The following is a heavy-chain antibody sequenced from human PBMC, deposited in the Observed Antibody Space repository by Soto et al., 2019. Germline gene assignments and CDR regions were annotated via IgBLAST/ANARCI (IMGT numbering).Heavy chain of an antibody. D-gene: IGHD3-22*01. Sequence: QVQLQESGPGLVKPSQTLSLTCTVSGGSISSGGYYWSWFRQHPGKGLEWIGYIYYSGSTYYNPSLKSRXXIXVXTSKNQFSLNLNSVTAADTAVYYCARDRGGYGHFDYWGQGTLVTVSS. CDR2: IYYSGST. CDR3: ARDRGGYGHFDY. CDR1: GGSISSGGYY. J-gene: IGHJ4*02. V-gene: IGHV4-31*03.